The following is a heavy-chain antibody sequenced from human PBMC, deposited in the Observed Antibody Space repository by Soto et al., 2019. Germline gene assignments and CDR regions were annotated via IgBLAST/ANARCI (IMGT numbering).Heavy chain of an antibody. D-gene: IGHD2-2*01. J-gene: IGHJ4*02. Sequence: GGSLRLSCAASGFTFSSYAMSWVRQAPGKGLEWVSAISGSGGSTYYADSVKGRFTISRDNSKNTLYLQMNSLRAEDTAVYYCAKGKLLVPAATPFDYWGQGTLVTVSS. CDR1: GFTFSSYA. CDR3: AKGKLLVPAATPFDY. CDR2: ISGSGGST. V-gene: IGHV3-23*01.